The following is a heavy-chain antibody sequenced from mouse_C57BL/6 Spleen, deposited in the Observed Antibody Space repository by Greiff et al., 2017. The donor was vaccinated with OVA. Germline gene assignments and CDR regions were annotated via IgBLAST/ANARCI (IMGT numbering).Heavy chain of an antibody. CDR2: IYPRRGNT. J-gene: IGHJ2*01. V-gene: IGHV1-81*01. Sequence: QVQLQQSGAELARPGASVKLSCKASGYTFTSYGISWVKQRTGQGLEWIVEIYPRRGNTYYNEKFKGKATLAADKSSITAYMEIRSRTSEDSSVYFCAREGYNYDEGYFDYWGQGTTLTVSS. D-gene: IGHD2-12*01. CDR3: AREGYNYDEGYFDY. CDR1: GYTFTSYG.